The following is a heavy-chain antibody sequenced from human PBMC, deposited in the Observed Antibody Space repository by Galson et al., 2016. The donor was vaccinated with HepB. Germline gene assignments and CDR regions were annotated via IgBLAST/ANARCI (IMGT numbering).Heavy chain of an antibody. D-gene: IGHD5-18*01. Sequence: ETLSLTCTVSGGSISSHFCSWIRQPPGKGLEWIGHIYDSGSTNYNPSLQSRVTISVDTSKNQFSLKLSSVTAADTAVYYCARVRQRVRGYSYSPLFDYWGPGTLVTVSS. CDR2: IYDSGST. V-gene: IGHV4-59*11. CDR3: ARVRQRVRGYSYSPLFDY. CDR1: GGSISSHF. J-gene: IGHJ4*02.